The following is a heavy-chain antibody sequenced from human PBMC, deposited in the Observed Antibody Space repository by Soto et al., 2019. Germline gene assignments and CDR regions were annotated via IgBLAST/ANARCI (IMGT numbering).Heavy chain of an antibody. CDR1: GFTFSSYG. D-gene: IGHD1-26*01. J-gene: IGHJ3*02. V-gene: IGHV3-30*18. Sequence: QVQLVESGGGVVQPGRSLRLSCAASGFTFSSYGMHWVRQAPGKGLEWGAVISYDGSNKYYADSVKGRFTISRDKCKNSLYMQMNSLRAEDTAVYYCAKLHSWSYGDAFDIWGKGTMVTVSS. CDR3: AKLHSWSYGDAFDI. CDR2: ISYDGSNK.